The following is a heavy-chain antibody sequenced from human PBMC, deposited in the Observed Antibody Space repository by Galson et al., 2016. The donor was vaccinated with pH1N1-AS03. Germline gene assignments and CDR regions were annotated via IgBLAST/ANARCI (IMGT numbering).Heavy chain of an antibody. D-gene: IGHD6-19*01. CDR1: GFPFSGYS. V-gene: IGHV3-21*01. Sequence: PRLSCAASGFPFSGYSMNWVRQAPGKGLEWVSFISTSSSSIYYADSVKGRFTISRDNAQNLLYLQMNRLRDENTAVYYCARDGPPQGISVAGSFDFWGQGTLVTVSS. J-gene: IGHJ4*02. CDR3: ARDGPPQGISVAGSFDF. CDR2: ISTSSSSI.